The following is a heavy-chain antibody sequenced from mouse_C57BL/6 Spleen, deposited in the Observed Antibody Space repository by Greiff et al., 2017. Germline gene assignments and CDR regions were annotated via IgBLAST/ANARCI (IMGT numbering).Heavy chain of an antibody. D-gene: IGHD1-1*01. CDR2: IDPEDGDT. Sequence: EVKLQESGAELVRPGASVKLSCTASGFNIKDYYMHWVKQRPEQGLEWIGRIDPEDGDTEYAPKFQGKATMTADTSSNTAYLQLSSLTSEDTAVYYCTTVDYYGSSYWYFDVWGTGTTVTVSS. CDR1: GFNIKDYY. V-gene: IGHV14-1*01. CDR3: TTVDYYGSSYWYFDV. J-gene: IGHJ1*03.